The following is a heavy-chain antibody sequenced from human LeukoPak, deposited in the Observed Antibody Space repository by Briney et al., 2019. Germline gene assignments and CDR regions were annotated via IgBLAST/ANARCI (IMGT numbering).Heavy chain of an antibody. D-gene: IGHD3-22*01. CDR1: GYTFTSYY. CDR3: ARGLVYYYDSSGYYYYFDY. Sequence: ASMKVSCKASGYTFTSYYMHWVRQAPGQGLEWMGIINPSGGSTSYAQKFQGRVTMTRDTSTSTVYMELSSLRSEDTAVYYCARGLVYYYDSSGYYYYFDYWGQGTLVTVSS. CDR2: INPSGGST. V-gene: IGHV1-46*01. J-gene: IGHJ4*02.